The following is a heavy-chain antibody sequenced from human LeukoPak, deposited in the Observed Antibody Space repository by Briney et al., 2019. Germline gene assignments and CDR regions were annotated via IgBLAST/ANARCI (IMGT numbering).Heavy chain of an antibody. V-gene: IGHV1-18*01. D-gene: IGHD1-14*01. CDR3: SRELPETLAWVNGLSAFDI. CDR1: GYTFTSYG. J-gene: IGHJ3*02. CDR2: ISAYNGNT. Sequence: ASVKVSCKASGYTFTSYGISWVRQAPGQGLEWMGWISAYNGNTNYAQKLQGRVTMTTDTSTSTAYMEMRRLGSDDTAVYYCSRELPETLAWVNGLSAFDIWGQGTMVTVSS.